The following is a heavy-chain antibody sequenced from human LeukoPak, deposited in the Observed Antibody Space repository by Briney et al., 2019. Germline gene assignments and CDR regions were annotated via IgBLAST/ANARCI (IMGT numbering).Heavy chain of an antibody. CDR3: ARVGYHGSGSFDY. CDR1: TFPFRNYE. V-gene: IGHV3-48*03. J-gene: IGHJ4*02. D-gene: IGHD3-10*01. Sequence: PGGSLRLSCAASTFPFRNYEMNWVPRAPGQGWGWVSYISPTGYTIYYADSVKGRFTISRDSAKNSLYLQMSSLRAEDTAVYYCARVGYHGSGSFDYWGQGTLVTVSS. CDR2: ISPTGYTI.